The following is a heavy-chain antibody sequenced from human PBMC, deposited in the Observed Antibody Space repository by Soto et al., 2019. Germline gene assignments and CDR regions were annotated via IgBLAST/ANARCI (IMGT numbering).Heavy chain of an antibody. CDR3: ARSLPGTYGAFDL. Sequence: GGSLRLSCAASGFTFSNYWMSWVRQAPGKGLEWVANIRQDGSSTTYADSVRGRFTISRDNAKNTVYLQMDSLRAEDTAVYYCARSLPGTYGAFDLWGQGTMVTVSS. CDR2: IRQDGSST. J-gene: IGHJ3*01. V-gene: IGHV3-7*01. D-gene: IGHD1-7*01. CDR1: GFTFSNYW.